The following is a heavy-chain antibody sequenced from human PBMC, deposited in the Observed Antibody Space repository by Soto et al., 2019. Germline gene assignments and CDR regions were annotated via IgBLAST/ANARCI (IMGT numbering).Heavy chain of an antibody. J-gene: IGHJ4*02. D-gene: IGHD2-8*01. CDR2: ISGSGGST. CDR1: GFTFSSYA. Sequence: EVQLLESGGGLVQPGGSLRLSCAASGFTFSSYAMSWVRQAPGKGLEWVSAISGSGGSTYYADSVKGRFTISRDNSKNTLYLQMNSLRAEDTAVYYCAKAGYCTNGVCSRRYYSDYWGQGTLVTVSS. V-gene: IGHV3-23*01. CDR3: AKAGYCTNGVCSRRYYSDY.